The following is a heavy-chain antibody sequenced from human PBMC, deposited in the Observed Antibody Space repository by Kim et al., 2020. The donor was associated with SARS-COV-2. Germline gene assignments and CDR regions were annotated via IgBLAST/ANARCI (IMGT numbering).Heavy chain of an antibody. Sequence: SETLSLTCAVYGGSFSGYYWSWIRQPPGKGLEWIGEINHSGSTNYNPSLKSRVTISVDTSKNQFSLKLSSVTAADTAVYYCARGQDPPMIVVVISSLGDRGYFDLWGRGTLVTVSS. CDR2: INHSGST. CDR1: GGSFSGYY. CDR3: ARGQDPPMIVVVISSLGDRGYFDL. V-gene: IGHV4-34*01. D-gene: IGHD3-22*01. J-gene: IGHJ2*01.